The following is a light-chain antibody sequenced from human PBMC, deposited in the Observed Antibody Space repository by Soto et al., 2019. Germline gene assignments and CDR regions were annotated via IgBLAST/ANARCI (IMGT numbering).Light chain of an antibody. CDR3: QHYHGYPQT. V-gene: IGKV1-5*01. CDR1: QTISSW. Sequence: DIQMTQSPSTLSGSVGDGVTITCRASQTISSWLAWYQQKPGKAPKLLIYDASSLESGVPSRFSGSGSGTESTLTISSLQPEDFATYYCQHYHGYPQTFGQGTRLEIK. CDR2: DAS. J-gene: IGKJ5*01.